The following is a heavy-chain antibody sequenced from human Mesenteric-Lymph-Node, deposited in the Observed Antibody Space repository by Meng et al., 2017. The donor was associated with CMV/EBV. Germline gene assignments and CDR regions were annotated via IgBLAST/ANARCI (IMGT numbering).Heavy chain of an antibody. CDR1: GFTFSDYA. Sequence: GESLKISCAASGFTFSDYAMHWVRQAPGKGLEWVGIISYDGGNKYYADSVKGRFTISRDNAKNSLYLQMNSLRAEDTAVYYCARWLQLYSGVFDYWGQGTLVTVSS. V-gene: IGHV3-30-3*01. CDR3: ARWLQLYSGVFDY. D-gene: IGHD2-8*01. CDR2: ISYDGGNK. J-gene: IGHJ4*02.